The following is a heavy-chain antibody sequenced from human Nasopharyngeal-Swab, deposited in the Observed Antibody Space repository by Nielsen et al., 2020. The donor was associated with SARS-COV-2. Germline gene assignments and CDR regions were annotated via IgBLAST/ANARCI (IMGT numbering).Heavy chain of an antibody. J-gene: IGHJ6*02. CDR1: GFTFSSYA. CDR3: AKVPGHKYYYYGMDV. Sequence: GESLKISCAASGFTFSSYAMSWVRQAPGKGLEWVSAISGSGGSTYYADSMKGRFTISRDNSKNTLYLQMNSLRAEDTAVYYCAKVPGHKYYYYGMDVWGQGTTVTVSS. V-gene: IGHV3-23*01. CDR2: ISGSGGST.